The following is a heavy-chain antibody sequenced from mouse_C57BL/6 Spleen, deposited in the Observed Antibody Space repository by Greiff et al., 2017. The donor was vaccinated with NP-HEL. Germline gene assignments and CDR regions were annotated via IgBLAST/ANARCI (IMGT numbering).Heavy chain of an antibody. CDR2: ILPGSGST. V-gene: IGHV1-9*01. Sequence: VQLQQSGAELMKPGASVKLSCKATGYTFTGYWIEWVKQRPGHGLEWIGEILPGSGSTNYNEKFKGKATFTADTSSNTAYMQLSSLTTEDSAIYYCARAGSYYYGSRGYFDVWGTGTTVTVSS. CDR3: ARAGSYYYGSRGYFDV. D-gene: IGHD1-1*01. J-gene: IGHJ1*03. CDR1: GYTFTGYW.